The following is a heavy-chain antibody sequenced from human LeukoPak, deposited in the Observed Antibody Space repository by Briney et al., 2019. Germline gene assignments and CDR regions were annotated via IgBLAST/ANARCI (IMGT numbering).Heavy chain of an antibody. CDR1: GGSISSYY. V-gene: IGHV4-59*01. CDR3: ARDRGNYGTPYNWFDP. CDR2: IYYSGST. Sequence: PSETLSLTCTVSGGSISSYYWSWIRQPPGKGLEWIGYIYYSGSTNYNPSLKSRVTISVDTSKNQFSLKLSSVTAADTAVYYCARDRGNYGTPYNWFDPWGQGTLVTVSS. J-gene: IGHJ5*02. D-gene: IGHD4-11*01.